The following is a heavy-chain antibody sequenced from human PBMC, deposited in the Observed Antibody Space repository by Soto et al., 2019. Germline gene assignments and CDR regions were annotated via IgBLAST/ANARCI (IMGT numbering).Heavy chain of an antibody. J-gene: IGHJ3*02. D-gene: IGHD2-15*01. CDR2: ISYDGSEK. Sequence: QEQLVESGGGVVQAGRSLRLSCAASGFTFNFFGMHWVRQAPGKGLEWVAVISYDGSEKYYADSVKGRFTMSRDNCKNMVYVERSSLRPEDTSVYYCAKERGCSFDAFDIWGHGTMVTVSS. CDR1: GFTFNFFG. CDR3: AKERGCSFDAFDI. V-gene: IGHV3-30*18.